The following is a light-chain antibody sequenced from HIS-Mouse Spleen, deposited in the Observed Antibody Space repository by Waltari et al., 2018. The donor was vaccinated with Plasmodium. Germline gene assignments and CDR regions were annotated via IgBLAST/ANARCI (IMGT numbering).Light chain of an antibody. CDR1: QGISSA. CDR3: QQFNSYPLT. CDR2: DAS. J-gene: IGKJ4*01. V-gene: IGKV1-13*02. Sequence: AIQLTQSPSSLSASVGVRVTITCRASQGISSALAWYQHKPGKAPKLLIYDASSLESGVSSRFSGSGSGTDFTLTISSLQPEDFATYYCQQFNSYPLTFGGGTKVEIK.